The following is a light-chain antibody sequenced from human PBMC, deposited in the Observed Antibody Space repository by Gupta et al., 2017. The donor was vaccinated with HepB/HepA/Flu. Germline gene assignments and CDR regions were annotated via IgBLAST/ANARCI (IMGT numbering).Light chain of an antibody. Sequence: EIVMTQSPATLSVSPGEGATLSCRASQSVSSNLAWYQQKPGQAPRLLIYGASITDTGIPARFSGSGYGTEFTLTISSRQSEDFAVYFCQQDKNWPPGTFGQGTKMQIK. CDR2: GAS. V-gene: IGKV3-15*01. J-gene: IGKJ2*02. CDR1: QSVSSN. CDR3: QQDKNWPPGT.